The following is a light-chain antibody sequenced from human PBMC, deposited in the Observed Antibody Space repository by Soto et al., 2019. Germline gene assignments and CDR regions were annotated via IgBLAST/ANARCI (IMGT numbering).Light chain of an antibody. Sequence: AIRMTQSPSSFSASTGDRVTITCRASQGISSYLAWYQQKPGKAPKLLIYAASTLQSGVPLRFSGSGYGTDFTLTISCLQSEDFATYYCQQYYSYPRTFGQGTKVEIK. CDR1: QGISSY. J-gene: IGKJ1*01. CDR3: QQYYSYPRT. CDR2: AAS. V-gene: IGKV1-8*01.